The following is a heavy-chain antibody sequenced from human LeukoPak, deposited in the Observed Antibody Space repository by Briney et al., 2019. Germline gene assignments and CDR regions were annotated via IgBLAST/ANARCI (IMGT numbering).Heavy chain of an antibody. D-gene: IGHD5-12*01. CDR2: INPNSGGT. CDR1: GYTFTGYY. CDR3: ARGAGEDVDIVATVGGCDY. Sequence: ASVKVSCKASGYTFTGYYMHWVRQAPGQGLEWMGWINPNSGGTNYAQKFQGRVTMTRDTSISTAYMELSRLRSDDMAVYYCARGAGEDVDIVATVGGCDYWGQGTLVTVSS. J-gene: IGHJ4*02. V-gene: IGHV1-2*02.